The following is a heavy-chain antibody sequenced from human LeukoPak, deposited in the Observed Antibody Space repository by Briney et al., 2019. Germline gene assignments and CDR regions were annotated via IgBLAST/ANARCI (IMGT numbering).Heavy chain of an antibody. CDR1: GYTFTGYY. Sequence: SVKVSCKASGYTFTGYYMHWVRPAPGQGLEWMGWINPNSGGTNYAQKFQGRVTMTRDTSISTAHMELSRLRSGDTAVYYCARSPDFAVPNFDYWGQGTLVSVSS. CDR2: INPNSGGT. D-gene: IGHD1-14*01. V-gene: IGHV1-2*02. CDR3: ARSPDFAVPNFDY. J-gene: IGHJ4*02.